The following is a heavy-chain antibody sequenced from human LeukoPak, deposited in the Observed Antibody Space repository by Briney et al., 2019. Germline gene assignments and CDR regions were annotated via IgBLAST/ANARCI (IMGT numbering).Heavy chain of an antibody. CDR1: GGSISSGGYS. Sequence: SETLSLTCAVSGGSISSGGYSWSWIRQPPGKGLEWIGYIYHSGSTYYNPPLKSRVTISVDRSKNQFSLKLSSVTAPDTAVYYCARTNCSGGSCSYYSDYWGQGTLVTVSS. V-gene: IGHV4-30-2*01. J-gene: IGHJ4*02. CDR2: IYHSGST. CDR3: ARTNCSGGSCSYYSDY. D-gene: IGHD2-15*01.